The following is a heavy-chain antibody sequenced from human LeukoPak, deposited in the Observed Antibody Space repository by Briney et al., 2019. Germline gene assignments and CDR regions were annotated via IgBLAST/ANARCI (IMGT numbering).Heavy chain of an antibody. J-gene: IGHJ4*02. CDR2: IDKSISNI. D-gene: IGHD7-27*01. Sequence: GGSLRLSCAVSGFTFTSYSMNWVRQAPGKGLEWVSYIDKSISNIYYADSVKGRFIISRDNAKNSLYLQMNSLRDEDTAVYYCARESYWGSSAKGFDYWGQGTLVIVSS. CDR1: GFTFTSYS. CDR3: ARESYWGSSAKGFDY. V-gene: IGHV3-48*02.